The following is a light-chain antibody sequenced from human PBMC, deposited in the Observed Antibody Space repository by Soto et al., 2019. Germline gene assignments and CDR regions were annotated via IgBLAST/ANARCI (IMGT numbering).Light chain of an antibody. Sequence: QSVLTQPPSVSEAPRQRVTISCSGSSSNIGNNAVNWYQQLPGKAPKLLIYYGDLLPSGVSDRFSGSKSGTSASLAISGLQSEDEAEYYCAAWDDRLNGPVFGGGTQLTVL. CDR2: YGD. CDR1: SSNIGNNA. V-gene: IGLV1-36*01. J-gene: IGLJ2*01. CDR3: AAWDDRLNGPV.